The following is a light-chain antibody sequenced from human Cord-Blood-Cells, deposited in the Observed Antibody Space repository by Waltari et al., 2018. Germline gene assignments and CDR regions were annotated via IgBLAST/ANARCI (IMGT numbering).Light chain of an antibody. Sequence: QSALTQPASVSGSPGQSITISCTGTSSDVGGYNYVSWYQQHPAKAPKPMIYDVSNRTSGVSMRFSGSKSGNTASLTISGLQAEDEADYYCSSYTSSSTVVFGGGTKLTVL. J-gene: IGLJ2*01. CDR1: SSDVGGYNY. CDR2: DVS. V-gene: IGLV2-14*01. CDR3: SSYTSSSTVV.